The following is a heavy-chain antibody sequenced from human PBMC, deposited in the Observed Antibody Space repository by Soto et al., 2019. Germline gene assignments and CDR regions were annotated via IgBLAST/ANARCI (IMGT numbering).Heavy chain of an antibody. D-gene: IGHD3-3*01. CDR1: GGSISSSSYY. Sequence: SETLSLTCTVSGGSISSSSYYWGWIRQPPGKGLEWIGSIYYSGSTYYNPSLKSRVTISVDTSKNQFSLKLSSVTAADTAVYYCARAHRLGYYDFWSGYSDYWGQGTLVTVSS. J-gene: IGHJ4*02. CDR3: ARAHRLGYYDFWSGYSDY. V-gene: IGHV4-39*01. CDR2: IYYSGST.